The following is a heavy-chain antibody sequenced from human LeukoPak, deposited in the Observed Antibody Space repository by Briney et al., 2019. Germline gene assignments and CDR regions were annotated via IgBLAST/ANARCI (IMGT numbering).Heavy chain of an antibody. V-gene: IGHV3-23*01. Sequence: PGGSLRLSCAASGFTFSSYAMSWVRQAPGKGLEWVSAISGSGGGAYYADSVKGRFTISRDNSKNTLYLQMNSLRAEDTAVYYCAKFAMIVVVTHFDYWGQGTLVTVSS. D-gene: IGHD3-22*01. J-gene: IGHJ4*02. CDR2: ISGSGGGA. CDR3: AKFAMIVVVTHFDY. CDR1: GFTFSSYA.